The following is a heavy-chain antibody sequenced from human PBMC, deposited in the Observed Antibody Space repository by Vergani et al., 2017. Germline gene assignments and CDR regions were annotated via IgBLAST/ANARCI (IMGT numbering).Heavy chain of an antibody. CDR1: GGSISSYY. CDR3: ARVGYCCSSPLWWFDP. V-gene: IGHV4-59*01. D-gene: IGHD2-2*01. CDR2: IYYSGST. J-gene: IGHJ5*02. Sequence: QVQLQESGPGLVKPSETLSLTCTVSGGSISSYYWSWIRQPPGKGLEWIGYIYYSGSTNYNPSLKSRVTISVDTSKNQFSLKPSSVTAADTAVYYCARVGYCCSSPLWWFDPWGQGTLVTVSS.